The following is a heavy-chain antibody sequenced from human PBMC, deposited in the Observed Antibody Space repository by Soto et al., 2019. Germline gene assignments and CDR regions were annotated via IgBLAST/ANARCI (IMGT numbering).Heavy chain of an antibody. CDR1: GFTFSSYG. CDR2: ISYDGSNK. Sequence: GGSLRLSCAASGFTFSSYGMHWVRQAPGKGLEWVAVISYDGSNKYYADSVKGRFTISRDNSKNTLYLQMNSLRAEDTAVYYCAKEFSYYDSNFGAFDISGQGTMVTVS. J-gene: IGHJ3*02. CDR3: AKEFSYYDSNFGAFDI. D-gene: IGHD3-22*01. V-gene: IGHV3-30*18.